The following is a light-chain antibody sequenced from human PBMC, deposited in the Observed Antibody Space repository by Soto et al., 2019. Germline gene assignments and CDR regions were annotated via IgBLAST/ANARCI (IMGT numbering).Light chain of an antibody. CDR1: QSLVYSNGNAS. CDR2: QVS. V-gene: IGKV2-30*01. Sequence: DAVLTQSPLSLPVTLGQPAAISCRSSQSLVYSNGNASLIWVQQRPGQSPRRLIYQVSTRAAGVPDRFSGSGSGTYFTLTISSLEAEDVGLYYCMQGTHWPWTFGQVTKVEIK. CDR3: MQGTHWPWT. J-gene: IGKJ1*01.